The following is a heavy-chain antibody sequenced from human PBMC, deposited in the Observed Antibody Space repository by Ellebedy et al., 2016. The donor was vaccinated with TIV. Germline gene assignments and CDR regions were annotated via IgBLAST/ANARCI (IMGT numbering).Heavy chain of an antibody. CDR1: GDTLTNHY. D-gene: IGHD2/OR15-2a*01. V-gene: IGHV1-46*01. CDR3: ARESNVILSGLHRGALDI. CDR2: IHPGGVYT. J-gene: IGHJ3*02. Sequence: ASVKVSCKASGDTLTNHYMHWVRQAPGQGPEWMGVIHPGGVYTDFAQNLQGRLTLTRDTSTSTLYMKLTSLKSEDTAVYYCARESNVILSGLHRGALDIWGEGTMVSVSS.